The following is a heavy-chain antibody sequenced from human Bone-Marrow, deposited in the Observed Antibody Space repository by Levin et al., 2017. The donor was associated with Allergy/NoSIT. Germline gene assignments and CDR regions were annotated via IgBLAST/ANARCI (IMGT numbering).Heavy chain of an antibody. V-gene: IGHV4-34*01. CDR1: GGSFSGYF. J-gene: IGHJ4*02. CDR2: INLSGNT. D-gene: IGHD5-12*01. CDR3: ARARLKSSSYTSGYED. Sequence: SETLSLTCAVSGGSFSGYFLIWIRQPPGKGLEWIGEINLSGNTNYNPSLKSRVTMSLDTSKTHFSLTLDSVTAADTAVYFCARARLKSSSYTSGYEDWGQGTLVNVS.